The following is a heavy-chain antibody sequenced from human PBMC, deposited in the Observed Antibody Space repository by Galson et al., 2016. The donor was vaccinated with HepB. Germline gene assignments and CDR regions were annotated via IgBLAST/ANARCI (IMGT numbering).Heavy chain of an antibody. J-gene: IGHJ4*02. CDR3: VRDLDY. CDR2: INQDGSER. V-gene: IGHV3-7*01. CDR1: GFTSSDCY. Sequence: SLRLSCAVSGFTSSDCYMDWVRQAPGKGLEWVANINQDGSERSYVDSVKGRFTISRDNAKNSLYLHMNSLRAEDTALYYCVRDLDYWGQGTLVTVSS.